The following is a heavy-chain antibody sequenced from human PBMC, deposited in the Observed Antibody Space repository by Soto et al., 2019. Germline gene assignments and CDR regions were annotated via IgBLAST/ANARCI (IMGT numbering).Heavy chain of an antibody. CDR1: EFTFSNYG. J-gene: IGHJ4*02. V-gene: IGHV3-33*01. D-gene: IGHD3-9*01. Sequence: QVQLVESGGGVVQPGRSLRLSCVASEFTFSNYGMHWVRQAPGKGLEWVAVIWYDGSNIYYADSVKGRFTISRDNSKNTLYLQMNSLRDEDTAVYYCARDLRKGRYTDYWGQGTLVTVSS. CDR3: ARDLRKGRYTDY. CDR2: IWYDGSNI.